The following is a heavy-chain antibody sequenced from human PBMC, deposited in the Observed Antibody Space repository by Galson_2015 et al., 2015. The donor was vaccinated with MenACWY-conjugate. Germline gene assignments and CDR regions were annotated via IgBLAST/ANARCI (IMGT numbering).Heavy chain of an antibody. Sequence: QSGAEVKKPGESLTISCQGSGYIFSTYWIAWVHQMPGKGLEWMGMIYPGDTYIRNNPSFEGQVTMSVDKSISTAYLRWSSLKASDTAMYYCTRRLIANFRDAFDFWAKGQWSLSLQ. D-gene: IGHD2-21*01. CDR2: IYPGDTYI. CDR1: GYIFSTYW. J-gene: IGHJ3*01. CDR3: TRRLIANFRDAFDF. V-gene: IGHV5-51*07.